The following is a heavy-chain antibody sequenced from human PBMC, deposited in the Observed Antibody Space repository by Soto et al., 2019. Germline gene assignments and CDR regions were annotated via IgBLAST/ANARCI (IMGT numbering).Heavy chain of an antibody. CDR1: GGSFSGYY. V-gene: IGHV4-34*01. CDR2: INDRGSI. D-gene: IGHD3-9*01. CDR3: ARESHDILTGPPWVWYFDL. J-gene: IGHJ2*01. Sequence: QVQLQQWGAGPLRPLETLSLTCGVSGGSFSGYYWSWIRQSPGKGLEWIGEINDRGSINYNPSLKSRVSSSVYTSKNHYSMNLRSVTAADTAVYYCARESHDILTGPPWVWYFDLWGRGTLVTVSS.